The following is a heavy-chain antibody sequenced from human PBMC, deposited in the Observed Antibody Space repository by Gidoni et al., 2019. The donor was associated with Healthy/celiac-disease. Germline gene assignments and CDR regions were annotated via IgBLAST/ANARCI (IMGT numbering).Heavy chain of an antibody. D-gene: IGHD3-22*01. J-gene: IGHJ5*02. V-gene: IGHV5-51*03. CDR2: IYPGDSDT. CDR1: GYSFTSYW. CDR3: ARFSIYYYDSSGYYQNWFDP. Sequence: EVQLVQSGAEVKKPGESLEISCKGSGYSFTSYWLGWVRQMPGKGLEWMGIIYPGDSDTRDSPSFQGQVTISADKSISTAYLQWSSLKASDTAMYYCARFSIYYYDSSGYYQNWFDPWGQGTLVTVSS.